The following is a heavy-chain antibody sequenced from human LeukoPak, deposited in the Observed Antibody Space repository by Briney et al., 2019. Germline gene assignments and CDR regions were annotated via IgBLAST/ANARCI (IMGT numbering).Heavy chain of an antibody. CDR1: GGSISSYY. CDR3: ARNMVRGVIISPYFDY. Sequence: SETLSLTCTVSGGSISSYYWSWIRQPPGKGLEWIGYIYYSGSTIYNPSLKSRVTISVDTSKNQFSLKLSSVTAADTAVYYCARNMVRGVIISPYFDYWGQGTLVTVSS. V-gene: IGHV4-59*01. CDR2: IYYSGST. J-gene: IGHJ4*02. D-gene: IGHD3-10*01.